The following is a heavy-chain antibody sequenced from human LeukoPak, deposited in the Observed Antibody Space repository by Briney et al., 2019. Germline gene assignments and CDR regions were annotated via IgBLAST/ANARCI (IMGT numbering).Heavy chain of an antibody. CDR3: ARLVHWNDPYYYMDV. CDR2: INPNSGGT. CDR1: GYTFTGYY. J-gene: IGHJ6*03. V-gene: IGHV1-2*02. D-gene: IGHD1-1*01. Sequence: GASVKVSCKASGYTFTGYYMHWVRQAPGQGLEWMGWINPNSGGTNYAQKFQGRVTMTRDTSISTAYMELSRLRSDDTAVYYCARLVHWNDPYYYMDVWGKGTTVTISS.